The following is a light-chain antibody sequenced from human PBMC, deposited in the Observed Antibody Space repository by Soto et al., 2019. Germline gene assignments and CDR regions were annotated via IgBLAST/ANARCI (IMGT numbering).Light chain of an antibody. CDR3: QQYNNWPPWT. Sequence: EIVMTQSPATRSVSPGERATLSCRASQSVSSNLAWYQQKPGQAPRLLIFDTSNRATVIPARFSGSGSGTEFTLTISSLQSEDFAVYYCQQYNNWPPWTFGQGTKVDIK. J-gene: IGKJ1*01. V-gene: IGKV3D-15*01. CDR2: DTS. CDR1: QSVSSN.